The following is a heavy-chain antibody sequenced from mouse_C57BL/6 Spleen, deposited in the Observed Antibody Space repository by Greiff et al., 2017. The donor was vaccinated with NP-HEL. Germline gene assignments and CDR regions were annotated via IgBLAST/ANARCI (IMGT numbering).Heavy chain of an antibody. CDR3: ARAPGGRYAMDY. CDR1: GFTFSDYG. D-gene: IGHD3-3*01. Sequence: DVKLVESGGGLVKPGGSLKLSCAASGFTFSDYGMHWVRQAPEKGLEWVAYISSGSSTIYYADTVKGRFTISRDNAKNTLFLQMTSLRSEDTAMYYCARAPGGRYAMDYWGQGTSVTVSS. J-gene: IGHJ4*01. CDR2: ISSGSSTI. V-gene: IGHV5-17*01.